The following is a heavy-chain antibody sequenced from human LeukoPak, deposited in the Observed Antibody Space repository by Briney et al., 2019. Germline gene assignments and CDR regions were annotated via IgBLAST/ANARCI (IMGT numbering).Heavy chain of an antibody. Sequence: QSGGSLRLSCAASGFTVSSNYMSWVRQAPGKGLEWVSVIYSGGSTYYVDSVKGRFTISRDNSKNTLYLQMNSLRAEDTAVYYCARGCSSTSCYPYWYFDLWGRGTLVTVSS. CDR2: IYSGGST. CDR3: ARGCSSTSCYPYWYFDL. D-gene: IGHD2-2*01. V-gene: IGHV3-66*02. CDR1: GFTVSSNY. J-gene: IGHJ2*01.